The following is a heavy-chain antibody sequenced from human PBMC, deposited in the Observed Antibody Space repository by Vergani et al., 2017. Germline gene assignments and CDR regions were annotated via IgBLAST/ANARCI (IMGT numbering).Heavy chain of an antibody. CDR2: IDPSDSYT. V-gene: IGHV5-10-1*03. CDR3: AEVGWSYYDXSGYYYAPGGWFDP. Sequence: EVQLVQSGAEVKKPGESVRISCKGSGYSFTSYWISWVRQMPGKGLEWMGRIDPSDSYTNYSPSFQGHVTISADKSISTAYLQWSSLKASDTAMYYCAEVGWSYYDXSGYYYAPGGWFDPWGQGTLVTVSS. J-gene: IGHJ5*02. D-gene: IGHD3-22*01. CDR1: GYSFTSYW.